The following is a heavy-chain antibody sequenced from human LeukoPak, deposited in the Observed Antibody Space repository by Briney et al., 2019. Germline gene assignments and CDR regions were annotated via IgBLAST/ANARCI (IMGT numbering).Heavy chain of an antibody. J-gene: IGHJ4*02. CDR2: ISSSTSYI. CDR1: GFTFSSYS. Sequence: GGSLRLSCAASGFTFSSYSMTWVRQAPGKGLEWVSSISSSTSYINYADSVKGRFTISSDNAKNSLYLQMNNLRAEDTAVYYCARDPATVTENNFDYWGQGTLVTVSS. CDR3: ARDPATVTENNFDY. D-gene: IGHD4-17*01. V-gene: IGHV3-21*04.